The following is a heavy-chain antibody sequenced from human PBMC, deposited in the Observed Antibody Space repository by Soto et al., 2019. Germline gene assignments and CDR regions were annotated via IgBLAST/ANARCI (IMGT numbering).Heavy chain of an antibody. Sequence: TSETLSLTCTVSGGSISSYYWSWIRQPAGKGLEWIGRIYTSGSTNYNPSLKSRVTMSVDTSKNQFSLKLSSVTAADTAVYYCARVNCSGGSCYWGINWFDPWGQGTLVTVSS. CDR3: ARVNCSGGSCYWGINWFDP. CDR1: GGSISSYY. D-gene: IGHD2-15*01. J-gene: IGHJ5*02. V-gene: IGHV4-4*07. CDR2: IYTSGST.